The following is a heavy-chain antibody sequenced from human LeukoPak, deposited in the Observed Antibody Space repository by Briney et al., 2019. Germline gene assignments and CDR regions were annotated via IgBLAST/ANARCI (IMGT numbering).Heavy chain of an antibody. Sequence: ASVKVSCKASGGTFTNNYLHWVRQAPGQGLEWMGMIYPRDGSTSYAQNFQGRVTVTRDTSTTTVHMELRGLRSEDTAVYYCARDQEGFDYWGQGTVVTVSS. CDR2: IYPRDGST. J-gene: IGHJ4*02. CDR3: ARDQEGFDY. V-gene: IGHV1-46*01. CDR1: GGTFTNNY.